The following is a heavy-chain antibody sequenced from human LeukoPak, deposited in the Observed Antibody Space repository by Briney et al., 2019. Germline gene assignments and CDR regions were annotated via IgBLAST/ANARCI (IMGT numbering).Heavy chain of an antibody. Sequence: PGGSLRLSCAAPGFTFSSYAMSWVRQAPGKGLEWVSAISGSGGSTYYADSVKGRFTISRDNSKNTLYLQMTSLRAEDTAVYYWANPGRVGATYYYFDFWGQGTLVTVSS. D-gene: IGHD1-26*01. CDR3: ANPGRVGATYYYFDF. CDR2: ISGSGGST. J-gene: IGHJ4*02. V-gene: IGHV3-23*01. CDR1: GFTFSSYA.